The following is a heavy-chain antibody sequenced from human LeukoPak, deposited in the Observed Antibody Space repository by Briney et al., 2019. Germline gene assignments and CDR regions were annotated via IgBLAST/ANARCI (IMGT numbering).Heavy chain of an antibody. CDR2: IKRDGSER. D-gene: IGHD5/OR15-5a*01. V-gene: IGHV3-7*01. Sequence: GGSLRLSCTASGFTFSNYWMNWYRQAPGKGLEWVANIKRDGSERYYVDAVRGRFTIARDNAKNSLYLQMNNLRVEDTAVYYCEGGVTWGQGSMVTVSP. J-gene: IGHJ3*01. CDR3: EGGVT. CDR1: GFTFSNYW.